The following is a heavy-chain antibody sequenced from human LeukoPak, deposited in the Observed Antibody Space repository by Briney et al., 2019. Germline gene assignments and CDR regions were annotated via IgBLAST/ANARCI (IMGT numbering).Heavy chain of an antibody. Sequence: SETLSLTCAVSGGSISSTNWWSWVRQPPGKGLEWIGEIYRSGTTNYKPSLKSRVTISVDTSKNQFSLNLNSLTAADTAIYYCARVLSDSSGYNFEYWGQGTLVTVSS. V-gene: IGHV4-4*02. CDR3: ARVLSDSSGYNFEY. D-gene: IGHD5-18*01. CDR2: IYRSGTT. J-gene: IGHJ4*02. CDR1: GGSISSTNW.